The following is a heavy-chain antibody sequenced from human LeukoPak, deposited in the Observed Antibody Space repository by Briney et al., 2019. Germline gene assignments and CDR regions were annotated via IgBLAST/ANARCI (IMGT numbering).Heavy chain of an antibody. CDR3: AKDNGYSSSWGGAFDI. Sequence: PGGSLRLSCAASGFTFSSYGMHWVRQAPGKGLEWVAFIRYDGSNKYYADSVKGRFTISRDNSKNTLYLQMNSLRAEDTAVYYCAKDNGYSSSWGGAFDIWGQGTMVTVSS. CDR2: IRYDGSNK. D-gene: IGHD6-13*01. CDR1: GFTFSSYG. J-gene: IGHJ3*02. V-gene: IGHV3-30*02.